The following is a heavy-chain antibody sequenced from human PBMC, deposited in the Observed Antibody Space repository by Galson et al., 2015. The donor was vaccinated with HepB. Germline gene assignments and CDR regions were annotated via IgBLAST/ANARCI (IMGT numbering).Heavy chain of an antibody. CDR2: ILYDGISK. D-gene: IGHD3-10*02. J-gene: IGHJ3*01. V-gene: IGHV3-30*03. CDR1: GFRFSSYG. Sequence: LRLSCSASGFRFSSYGMHWVRQAPGKGLEWVAVILYDGISKYYVDSVKGRFTISRDNSRNTVYLQMNDQGPEDTTMYYCVTPVPNYVSSTDDHALELCGRGTMLTF. CDR3: VTPVPNYVSSTDDHALEL.